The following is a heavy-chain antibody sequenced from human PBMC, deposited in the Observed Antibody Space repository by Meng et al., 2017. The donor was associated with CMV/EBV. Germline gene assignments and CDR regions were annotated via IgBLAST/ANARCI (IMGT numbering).Heavy chain of an antibody. Sequence: GGSLRLSCAASGFTFSSYAMHWVRQAPGKGLEWVAVISYDVSNKYYADSVKGRFTISRDNYKNTLYLQMNSLRAEDTAVYYCARDYDGSGTDGFDYWGQGTLVTVSS. CDR3: ARDYDGSGTDGFDY. V-gene: IGHV3-30-3*01. D-gene: IGHD3-10*01. J-gene: IGHJ4*02. CDR2: ISYDVSNK. CDR1: GFTFSSYA.